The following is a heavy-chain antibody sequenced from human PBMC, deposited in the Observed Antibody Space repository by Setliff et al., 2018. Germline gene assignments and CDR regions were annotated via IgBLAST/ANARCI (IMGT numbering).Heavy chain of an antibody. CDR1: GYTFTSHY. CDR3: VRRLYSSSSGYYHYYMDV. D-gene: IGHD6-6*01. J-gene: IGHJ6*03. V-gene: IGHV1-46*01. Sequence: ASVKVSCKASGYTFTSHYMHWVRQAPGLGLEWMGTINPSSGRTSYAQKFQGRVTMTRDTSTSTVYMDMSSLRSDDTAVYYCVRRLYSSSSGYYHYYMDVWGKGTTVTVSS. CDR2: INPSSGRT.